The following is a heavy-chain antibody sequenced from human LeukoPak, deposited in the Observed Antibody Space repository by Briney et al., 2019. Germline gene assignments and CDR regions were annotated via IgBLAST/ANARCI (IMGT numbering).Heavy chain of an antibody. CDR1: GYTFTGYY. CDR3: ARDPVLRYFDWLDFVDY. Sequence: ASVKVSCKASGYTFTGYYMRWVRQAPGQGLEWMGWINPNSGGTNYAQKFQGRVTMTRDTSISTAYMELSRLRSDDTAVYYCARDPVLRYFDWLDFVDYWGQGTLVTVSS. V-gene: IGHV1-2*02. J-gene: IGHJ4*02. D-gene: IGHD3-9*01. CDR2: INPNSGGT.